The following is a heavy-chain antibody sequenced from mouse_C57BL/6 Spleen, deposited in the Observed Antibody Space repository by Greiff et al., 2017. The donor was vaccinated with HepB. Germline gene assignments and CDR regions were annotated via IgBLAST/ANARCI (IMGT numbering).Heavy chain of an antibody. D-gene: IGHD2-12*01. CDR2: IDPETGGT. V-gene: IGHV1-15*01. Sequence: VQGVESGAELVRPGASVTLSCKASGYTFTDYEMHWVKQTPVHGLEWIGAIDPETGGTAYNQKFKDKAILTADKSSSTAYMELRSLTSEDSAVYYCTRNSPYYNAMDYWGQGTSVTVSS. CDR1: GYTFTDYE. CDR3: TRNSPYYNAMDY. J-gene: IGHJ4*01.